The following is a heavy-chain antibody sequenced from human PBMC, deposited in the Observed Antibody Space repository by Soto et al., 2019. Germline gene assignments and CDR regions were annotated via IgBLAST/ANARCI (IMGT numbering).Heavy chain of an antibody. D-gene: IGHD3-10*01. CDR3: ASRRSGHSSLGLTYGMDV. J-gene: IGHJ6*02. V-gene: IGHV1-69*12. Sequence: QVQLVQSGAEVKKPGSSVKVSCKASGGTFSSYAISWVRQAPGQGLEWMGGIIPIFGTANYAQKSQGRVTITADDATSTACRELSRLRSEATAVYYCASRRSGHSSLGLTYGMDVWGQGTTVTVSS. CDR1: GGTFSSYA. CDR2: IIPIFGTA.